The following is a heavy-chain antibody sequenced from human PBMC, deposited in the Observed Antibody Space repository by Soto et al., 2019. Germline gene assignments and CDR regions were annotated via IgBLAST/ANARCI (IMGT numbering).Heavy chain of an antibody. Sequence: QVQLVESGGGVVQPGRSLRLSCAASGFTFSSYAMHWVRQAPGKGLEWVAVISYDGSNKYYADSVKGRFTISRDNSKNTLYLQMNSLRAEDTAVYYCARDGLPSASITIFGVVIMGGEWRRGWFDPWGQGTLVTVSS. V-gene: IGHV3-30-3*01. D-gene: IGHD3-3*01. CDR3: ARDGLPSASITIFGVVIMGGEWRRGWFDP. J-gene: IGHJ5*02. CDR1: GFTFSSYA. CDR2: ISYDGSNK.